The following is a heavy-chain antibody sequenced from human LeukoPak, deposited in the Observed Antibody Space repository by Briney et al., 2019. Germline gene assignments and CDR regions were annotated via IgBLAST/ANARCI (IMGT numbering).Heavy chain of an antibody. CDR2: IYPGDSDT. Sequence: GEPLKISCKGSGYSFTSYWIGWVRQMPGKGLEWMGIIYPGDSDTRYSPSFQGQVTISADKSISTAYLQWSSLKASDTAMYYCARHKEGQRYYMDVWGKGTTVTVSS. J-gene: IGHJ6*03. CDR1: GYSFTSYW. D-gene: IGHD1-1*01. V-gene: IGHV5-51*01. CDR3: ARHKEGQRYYMDV.